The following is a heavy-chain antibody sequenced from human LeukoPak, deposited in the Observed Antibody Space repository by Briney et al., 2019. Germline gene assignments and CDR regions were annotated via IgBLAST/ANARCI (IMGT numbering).Heavy chain of an antibody. CDR3: ARGDRGMVPDY. CDR1: GYRFTSYW. V-gene: IGHV5-51*01. CDR2: IYPGDSDT. D-gene: IGHD5-18*01. J-gene: IGHJ4*02. Sequence: GESLKISCKGSGYRFTSYWIGWVRQMPGKGLEWMGIIYPGDSDTRYSPSSQGQVTISADKSITTAYLQWRSLKASDTAMYYCARGDRGMVPDYWGQGTLVTVSS.